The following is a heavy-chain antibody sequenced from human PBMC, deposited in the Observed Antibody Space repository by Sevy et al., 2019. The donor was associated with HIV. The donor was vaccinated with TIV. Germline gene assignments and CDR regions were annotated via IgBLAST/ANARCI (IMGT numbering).Heavy chain of an antibody. CDR2: IRYDGSNK. CDR1: GFTFSSYG. CDR3: AELAYDSSDGLFDY. D-gene: IGHD3-22*01. V-gene: IGHV3-30*02. Sequence: GGSLRLSCAASGFTFSSYGMHWVRQAPGKGLEWVAFIRYDGSNKYYADSVKGRFTISRDNSKNTLYLQMNSLRAEDTAVYYCAELAYDSSDGLFDYWGQGTLVTVSS. J-gene: IGHJ4*02.